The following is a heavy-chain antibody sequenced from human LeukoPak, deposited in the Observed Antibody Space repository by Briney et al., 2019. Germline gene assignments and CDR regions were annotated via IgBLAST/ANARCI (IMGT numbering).Heavy chain of an antibody. J-gene: IGHJ4*02. Sequence: PSETLSLTCAVSGCSVSSSNWWSWVRQPPGKGLEWIGEIYHSGSTNYNPSLKSRVTISVDKSKKQFSLKLSSVTAADTAVYYCARDEVQRGGTFDYWGQGTLVTVSS. D-gene: IGHD3-16*01. CDR1: GCSVSSSNW. CDR3: ARDEVQRGGTFDY. V-gene: IGHV4-4*02. CDR2: IYHSGST.